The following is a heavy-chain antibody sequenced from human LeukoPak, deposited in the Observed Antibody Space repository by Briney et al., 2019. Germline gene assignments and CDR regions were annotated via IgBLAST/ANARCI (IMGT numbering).Heavy chain of an antibody. CDR1: GFTFSSYW. CDR2: IRSDGSNK. V-gene: IGHV3-30*02. Sequence: GGSLRLSCAASGFTFSSYWMSWVRQAPGKGLEWVAFIRSDGSNKYYADSVKGRFTISRDNSKNTLYLQMNSLRAEDTAVYYCAKGSRYYYDSSGYPEYFQHWGQGTLVTVSS. CDR3: AKGSRYYYDSSGYPEYFQH. D-gene: IGHD3-22*01. J-gene: IGHJ1*01.